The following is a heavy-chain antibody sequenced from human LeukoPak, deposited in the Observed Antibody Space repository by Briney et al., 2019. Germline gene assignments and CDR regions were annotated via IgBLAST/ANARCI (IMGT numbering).Heavy chain of an antibody. CDR1: GGSFSGYY. CDR3: ARGGGIAVADSYFDY. CDR2: INHSGST. Sequence: SETLSLTCAVYGGSFSGYYWSWIRQPPGNGLEWIGEINHSGSTNYNPSLKSRVTISVDTSKNQFSLKLSSVTAADTAVYYCARGGGIAVADSYFDYWGQGTLVTVSS. J-gene: IGHJ4*02. V-gene: IGHV4-34*01. D-gene: IGHD6-19*01.